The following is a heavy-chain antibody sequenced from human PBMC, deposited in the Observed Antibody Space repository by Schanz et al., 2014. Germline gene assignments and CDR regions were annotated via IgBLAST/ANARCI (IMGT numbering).Heavy chain of an antibody. Sequence: EVQLLESGGGLVRPGGSLRLSCAASGFTFSNYAMSWVRQAPGKGLEWVSGFIVDSGNTYYAGSVKGRFSISRDYSKNTLYLQMNSLRAEDTAVYYCARPRFDYGEVDYWGQGTLVTVSS. CDR3: ARPRFDYGEVDY. V-gene: IGHV3-23*01. J-gene: IGHJ4*02. CDR2: FIVDSGNT. CDR1: GFTFSNYA. D-gene: IGHD4-17*01.